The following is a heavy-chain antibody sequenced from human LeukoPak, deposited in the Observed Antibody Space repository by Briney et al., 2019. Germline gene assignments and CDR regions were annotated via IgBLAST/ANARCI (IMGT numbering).Heavy chain of an antibody. CDR2: INPNSGGT. V-gene: IGHV1-2*02. D-gene: IGHD5-18*01. Sequence: GASVKVSCKASGYTFTGYYMHCVRQAPGQGLEWMGWINPNSGGTNYAQKFQGRVTMTRDTSISTAYMELSRLRSDDTAVYYCARDKVGGYSYGYNDYWGQGTLVTVSS. CDR1: GYTFTGYY. J-gene: IGHJ4*02. CDR3: ARDKVGGYSYGYNDY.